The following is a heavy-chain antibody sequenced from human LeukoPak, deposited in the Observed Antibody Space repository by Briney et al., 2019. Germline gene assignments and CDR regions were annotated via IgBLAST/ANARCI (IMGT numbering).Heavy chain of an antibody. V-gene: IGHV3-30-3*01. CDR3: ARDTVVTPGVSYFDY. J-gene: IGHJ4*02. D-gene: IGHD4-23*01. Sequence: GGSLRLSCAASGFTFSSYAMHWVRQVPGKGLEWVAVISYDGSNKYYADSVKGRFTISRDNSKNTLYLQMNSLRAEDTAVYYCARDTVVTPGVSYFDYWGQGTLVTVSS. CDR2: ISYDGSNK. CDR1: GFTFSSYA.